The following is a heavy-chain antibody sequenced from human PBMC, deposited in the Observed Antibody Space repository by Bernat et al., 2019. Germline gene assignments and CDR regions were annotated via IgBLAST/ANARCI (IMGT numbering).Heavy chain of an antibody. CDR2: INPNSGGT. CDR3: ARDHLGKYYYGSGSYYTTYYYYGMDV. V-gene: IGHV1-2*04. CDR1: GYTFTGYY. Sequence: QVQLVQSGAEVKKPGASVKVSCKASGYTFTGYYMHWVRQAPGQGLEWMGWINPNSGGTNYAQKFQGWVTMTRDTSISTAYMELSRLRSDDTAVYYCARDHLGKYYYGSGSYYTTYYYYGMDVWGQGTTVTVS. J-gene: IGHJ6*02. D-gene: IGHD3-10*01.